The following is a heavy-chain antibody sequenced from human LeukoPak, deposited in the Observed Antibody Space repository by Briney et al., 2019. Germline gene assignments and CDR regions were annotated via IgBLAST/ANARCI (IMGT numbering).Heavy chain of an antibody. CDR2: IYYSGST. Sequence: SETLSLTCTVSGGSISSYYWSWIRQPPGKGLEWIGYIYYSGSTNYNPSLKSRVTISVDTSKNQFSLKLSSVTAADTAVYYCARDLGYGDYNWFDPWGQGTLVTVSS. J-gene: IGHJ5*02. CDR3: ARDLGYGDYNWFDP. D-gene: IGHD4-17*01. CDR1: GGSISSYY. V-gene: IGHV4-59*01.